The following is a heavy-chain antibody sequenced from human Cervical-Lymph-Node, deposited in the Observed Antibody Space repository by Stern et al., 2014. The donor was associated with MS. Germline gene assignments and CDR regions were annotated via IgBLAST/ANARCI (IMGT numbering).Heavy chain of an antibody. D-gene: IGHD1-14*01. CDR2: IYSGGST. J-gene: IGHJ4*02. CDR1: GFTVSSNY. CDR3: ARGPVTTGAFDY. Sequence: EVQLVESGGGLIQPGGSLRLSCAASGFTVSSNYMRWVRQAPGKGLEWVSVIYSGGSTYYAASVKGRFPISRANSKNTLYLQMNSLRAEDTAVYYCARGPVTTGAFDYWGQGTLVTVSS. V-gene: IGHV3-53*01.